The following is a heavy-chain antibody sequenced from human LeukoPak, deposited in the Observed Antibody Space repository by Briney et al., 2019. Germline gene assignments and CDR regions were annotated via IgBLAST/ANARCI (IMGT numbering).Heavy chain of an antibody. CDR2: ISGSGGST. J-gene: IGHJ4*02. Sequence: GGSLRLSCAASEFTFDDYTIHWVRQVRGKGLEWVSLISGSGGSTYYADSVKGRFTISRDNSKNTLYLQMNSLRAEDTAVYYCAKPDYYGSGSYYDYWGQGTLVTVSS. CDR3: AKPDYYGSGSYYDY. V-gene: IGHV3-23*01. D-gene: IGHD3-10*01. CDR1: EFTFDDYT.